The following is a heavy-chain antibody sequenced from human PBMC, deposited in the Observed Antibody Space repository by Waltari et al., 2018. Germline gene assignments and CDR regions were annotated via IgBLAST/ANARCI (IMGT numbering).Heavy chain of an antibody. CDR3: AKSTGRAVTKPNWYFDL. V-gene: IGHV3-23*04. CDR2: IRGSCGRT. Sequence: EVQLVESGGGLVQPGGSLRLFCAASGFTFSSYAMSWVRQAPGKGLEWVSAIRGSCGRTYYADSVKGRFTISRDNSKNTLYLQMNSLRAEDTAVYYCAKSTGRAVTKPNWYFDLWGRGTLVTVSS. J-gene: IGHJ2*01. D-gene: IGHD5-18*01. CDR1: GFTFSSYA.